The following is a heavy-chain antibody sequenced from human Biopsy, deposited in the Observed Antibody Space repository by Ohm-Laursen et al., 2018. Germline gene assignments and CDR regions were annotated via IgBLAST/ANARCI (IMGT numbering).Heavy chain of an antibody. Sequence: PGTLSLTCSVSGGSITDDYWSWIRQSPGKGLEWIGFISKGGDTTYNPSLRGRVAISVDTSKNQFSLKLSSVTAADTDIFFCARLYRLDDYWNDDPPDAFDVWGQGTMVTVSS. D-gene: IGHD3-3*01. CDR3: ARLYRLDDYWNDDPPDAFDV. V-gene: IGHV4-59*01. CDR1: GGSITDDY. CDR2: ISKGGDT. J-gene: IGHJ3*01.